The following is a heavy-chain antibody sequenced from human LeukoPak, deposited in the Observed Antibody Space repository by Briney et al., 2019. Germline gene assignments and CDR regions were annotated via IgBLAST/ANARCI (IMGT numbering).Heavy chain of an antibody. J-gene: IGHJ6*02. Sequence: GGSLRLSCAASGFTFSSYGMHWVRQAPGKGLEWVAVIWYDGSNKYYADSVKGRFTISGDNSKNTLYLQMNSLRAEDTAVYYCARAIYGGNSNYYYGMDVWGQGTTVTVSS. CDR1: GFTFSSYG. CDR2: IWYDGSNK. CDR3: ARAIYGGNSNYYYGMDV. V-gene: IGHV3-33*01. D-gene: IGHD4-23*01.